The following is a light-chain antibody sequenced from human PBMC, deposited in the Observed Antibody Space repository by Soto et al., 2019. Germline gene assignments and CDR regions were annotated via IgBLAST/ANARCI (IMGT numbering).Light chain of an antibody. CDR3: QHYNSYSEA. J-gene: IGKJ1*01. V-gene: IGKV1-5*03. CDR1: QTISSW. Sequence: DLQMSQSPSTLSGSVGDRVTITCRASQTISSWLAWYQQKPGKAPKLLIYKASTLKSGVPSRFSGSGSGTEFTLTISCLQPDDFATYYCQHYNSYSEAFGQGTKVDI. CDR2: KAS.